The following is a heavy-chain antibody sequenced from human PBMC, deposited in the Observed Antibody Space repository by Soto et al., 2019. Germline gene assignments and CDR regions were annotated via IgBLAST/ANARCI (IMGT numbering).Heavy chain of an antibody. CDR3: AREGAAAGKGHDAFDI. V-gene: IGHV3-48*03. Sequence: PGGSLRLSCAASGFTFSSYEMNWVRQAPGKGLEWVSYISSSGSTIYYADSVKGRFTISRDNARNSLYLQMNSLRAEDTAVYYCAREGAAAGKGHDAFDIWGQGTTVTVSS. CDR1: GFTFSSYE. D-gene: IGHD6-25*01. J-gene: IGHJ3*02. CDR2: ISSSGSTI.